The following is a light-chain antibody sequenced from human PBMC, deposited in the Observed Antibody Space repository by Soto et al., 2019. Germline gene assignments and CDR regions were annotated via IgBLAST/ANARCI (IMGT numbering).Light chain of an antibody. CDR2: GAS. CDR3: QQYGSSRFT. Sequence: EIVLTQSPGTLSLSPGERATLSCRASQSISSNYLAWYQQKPGQAPRLLVYGASSRATGIPDRFSGSGSGTDFTLTISRMEPEDFAGYYCQQYGSSRFTFGPGTKVDFK. V-gene: IGKV3-20*01. CDR1: QSISSNY. J-gene: IGKJ3*01.